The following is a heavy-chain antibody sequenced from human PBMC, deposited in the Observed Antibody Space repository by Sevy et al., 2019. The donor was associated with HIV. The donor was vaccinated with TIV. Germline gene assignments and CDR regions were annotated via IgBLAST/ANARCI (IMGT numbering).Heavy chain of an antibody. D-gene: IGHD1-26*01. CDR1: GFTFNNYW. CDR2: IRQDGSEK. CDR3: ASSRTTSFGWD. Sequence: GGSLRLSCAASGFTFNNYWMSWVRQAPGKGLEWVANIRQDGSEKYYVESVKGRFTISRENAKNPLFLQMNSLRAEDTAVYYCASSRTTSFGWDWGQGTLVTVSS. J-gene: IGHJ4*02. V-gene: IGHV3-7*01.